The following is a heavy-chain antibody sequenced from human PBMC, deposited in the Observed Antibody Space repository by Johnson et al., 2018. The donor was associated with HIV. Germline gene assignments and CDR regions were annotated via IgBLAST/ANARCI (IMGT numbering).Heavy chain of an antibody. CDR2: IRWDGSST. Sequence: QMLLVESGGGVVQPGGSLRLSCAASGFTFSSYGMHWVRQAPGKGLEWVACIRWDGSSTYYGDSVKGRFTISRDTSKHPLYLQMTSLRAEDTAVYYCARSRDYGPARSAFDIWGQGTMVTVSS. CDR3: ARSRDYGPARSAFDI. CDR1: GFTFSSYG. J-gene: IGHJ3*02. V-gene: IGHV3-30*02. D-gene: IGHD4/OR15-4a*01.